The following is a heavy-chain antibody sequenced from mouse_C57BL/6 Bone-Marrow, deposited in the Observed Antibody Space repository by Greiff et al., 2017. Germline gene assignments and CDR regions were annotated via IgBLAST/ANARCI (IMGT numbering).Heavy chain of an antibody. V-gene: IGHV1-55*01. D-gene: IGHD2-12*01. Sequence: QVQLQQPGAELVKPGASVKMSCKASGYTFTSYWITWVKQRPGQGLEWIGDIYPGSGSTNYNEKFKSKATMTVVKSSSTAYMQLSSLTSEDSAVYYCARPYYSNYWYFDVWGTGTTVTVSS. CDR3: ARPYYSNYWYFDV. CDR1: GYTFTSYW. J-gene: IGHJ1*03. CDR2: IYPGSGST.